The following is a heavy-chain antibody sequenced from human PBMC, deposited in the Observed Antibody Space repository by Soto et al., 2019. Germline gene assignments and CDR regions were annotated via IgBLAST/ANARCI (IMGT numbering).Heavy chain of an antibody. V-gene: IGHV4-34*01. CDR3: ARRFQRRFGGYKGHGNHSMDV. J-gene: IGHJ6*02. CDR1: GGSFTDYY. D-gene: IGHD5-12*01. CDR2: TDHSGST. Sequence: QVQLQQWGAGLLKPSETLSLTCAVQGGSFTDYYWSWVRQPPGKGLEWIGETDHSGSTIYNPSLKSRVTLSVDMSKRQFSLDLSSVTAAVTAVYYCARRFQRRFGGYKGHGNHSMDVWGQGTTVTVSS.